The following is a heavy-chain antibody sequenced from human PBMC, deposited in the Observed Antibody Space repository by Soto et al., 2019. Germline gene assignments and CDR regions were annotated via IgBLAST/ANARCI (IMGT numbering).Heavy chain of an antibody. CDR3: ARNEYCSGGSCLPGY. D-gene: IGHD2-15*01. CDR1: GFTFSSYS. V-gene: IGHV3-48*01. CDR2: ISSSSSTI. J-gene: IGHJ4*02. Sequence: PGGSLRLSCAASGFTFSSYSMNWVRQAPGKGLEWVSYISSSSSTIYYADSVKGRFTISRDNAKNSLYLQMNSLRAEDTAVYYCARNEYCSGGSCLPGYWGQGTLVTVSS.